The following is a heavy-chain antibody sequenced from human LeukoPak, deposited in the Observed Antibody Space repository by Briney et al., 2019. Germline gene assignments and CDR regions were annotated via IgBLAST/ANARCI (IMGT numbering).Heavy chain of an antibody. V-gene: IGHV5-51*01. J-gene: IGHJ3*02. D-gene: IGHD1-1*01. Sequence: RGESLKISCKCSGSRFSTYWFGWVRQMPGKGLEWMGLIYTDDPDTTYSPSFRGQVTISADKSINTAYLQWNSLKASDTAMYYCASHANDRTAFDIWGQGTKVRVSS. CDR1: GSRFSTYW. CDR2: IYTDDPDT. CDR3: ASHANDRTAFDI.